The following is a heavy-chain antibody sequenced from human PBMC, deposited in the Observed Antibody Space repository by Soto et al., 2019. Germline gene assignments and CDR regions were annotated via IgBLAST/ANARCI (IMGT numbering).Heavy chain of an antibody. V-gene: IGHV3-30*03. D-gene: IGHD1-1*01. CDR3: ARGGLEPFDH. J-gene: IGHJ4*02. CDR2: ISYDGSNK. CDR1: GFTFSSYG. Sequence: GSLRLSCAASGFTFSSYGMHWVRQAPGKGLEWVAVISYDGSNKYYAGSVKGRFIISRDDARSELYLQLNDLRVEDTATYYCARGGLEPFDHWGQGALVTVSS.